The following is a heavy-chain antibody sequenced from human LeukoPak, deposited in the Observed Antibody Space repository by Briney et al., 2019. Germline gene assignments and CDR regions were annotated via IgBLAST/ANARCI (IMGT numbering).Heavy chain of an antibody. CDR3: AKDQDPNWFDP. CDR1: GFTFSSYD. CDR2: IKYDGSNK. Sequence: GGSLRLSXAASGFTFSSYDMNWVRQAPGKGLEWMSFIKYDGSNKYYADSVKGRFTISRDNSKNTLYLQMNSLRTEDTAVYYCAKDQDPNWFDPWGRGTLVTVSS. J-gene: IGHJ5*02. V-gene: IGHV3-30*02.